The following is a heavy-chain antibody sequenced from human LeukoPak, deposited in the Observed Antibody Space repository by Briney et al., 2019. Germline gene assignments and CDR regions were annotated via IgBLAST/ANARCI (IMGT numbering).Heavy chain of an antibody. V-gene: IGHV1-46*01. D-gene: IGHD1-26*01. J-gene: IGHJ5*02. Sequence: GASVKVSCKASGYTFTSHYMHWVRQAPGQGLEWMGLINPTGGSTGYAQKFQGRVTMTRDMSTSTDYMELSSLRSEDTAIYYCARDNSVGDNAWWFDPWGQGTLVTVS. CDR2: INPTGGST. CDR3: ARDNSVGDNAWWFDP. CDR1: GYTFTSHY.